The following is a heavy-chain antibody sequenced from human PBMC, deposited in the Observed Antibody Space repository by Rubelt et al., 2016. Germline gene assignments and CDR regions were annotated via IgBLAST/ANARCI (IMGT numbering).Heavy chain of an antibody. J-gene: IGHJ4*02. CDR1: GFTLSSYA. V-gene: IGHV3-30*04. D-gene: IGHD1-7*01. Sequence: PGRSLRLSCAASGFTLSSYAMHWVRQAPGKGLEWVAVLSSDGSNKYHADSVKGRFTISRDNSKNTVYLQMNSLRAEDTAVFYCTRGSTGITGTRGLNYFDFWGQGTLVTVSS. CDR3: TRGSTGITGTRGLNYFDF. CDR2: LSSDGSNK.